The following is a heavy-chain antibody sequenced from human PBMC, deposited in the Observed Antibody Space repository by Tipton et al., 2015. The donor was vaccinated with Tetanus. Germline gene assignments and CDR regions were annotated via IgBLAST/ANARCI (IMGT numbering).Heavy chain of an antibody. CDR1: GDSISSSEYY. V-gene: IGHV4-39*01. D-gene: IGHD2-2*01. CDR2: VYYDGSA. J-gene: IGHJ5*02. CDR3: TRHVVEAVPRWFDP. Sequence: LRLSCTVSGDSISSSEYYWGWIRQPPGEGLEWIASVYYDGSAYTNPSLKSRIAISIDTSGSQFSLKVHSATAADTAFYYCTRHVVEAVPRWFDPWGQGTLVTVSS.